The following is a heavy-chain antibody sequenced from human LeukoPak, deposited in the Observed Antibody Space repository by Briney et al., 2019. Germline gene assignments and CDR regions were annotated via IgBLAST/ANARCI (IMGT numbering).Heavy chain of an antibody. CDR1: GHTFTSYG. D-gene: IGHD4-23*01. V-gene: IGHV1-18*01. J-gene: IGHJ3*02. CDR3: ARDDSGGDAFDI. CDR2: ISAYNGNT. Sequence: ASVKVSCKASGHTFTSYGISWVRQAPGQGLEWMGWISAYNGNTNYAQKLQGRVTMTTDTSTSTAYMELRSLRSDDTAVYYCARDDSGGDAFDIWGQGTMVTVSS.